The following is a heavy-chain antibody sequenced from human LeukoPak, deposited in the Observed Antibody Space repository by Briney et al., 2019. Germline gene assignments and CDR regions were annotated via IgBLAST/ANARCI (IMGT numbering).Heavy chain of an antibody. CDR3: ATTDDYGDSGGSGVYSAFDY. J-gene: IGHJ4*02. Sequence: GGSLRLSCAASGFTFSKYIMNWVRQPPGEGLEWVSSISTSSSYIYYADSVKGRFTISRNNAKNSLYLQMNSLRAEDTAIYYCATTDDYGDSGGSGVYSAFDYWGQGTLVTVSS. CDR1: GFTFSKYI. V-gene: IGHV3-21*01. D-gene: IGHD4-17*01. CDR2: ISTSSSYI.